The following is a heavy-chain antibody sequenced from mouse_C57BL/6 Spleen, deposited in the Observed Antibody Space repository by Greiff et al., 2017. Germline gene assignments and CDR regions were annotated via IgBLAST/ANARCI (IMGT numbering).Heavy chain of an antibody. CDR3: ARITTYYFDY. CDR2: IDPSDSDT. CDR1: GYTFTSYW. V-gene: IGHV1-52*01. J-gene: IGHJ2*01. D-gene: IGHD1-1*01. Sequence: QVQLQQPGAELVRPGSSVKLSCKASGYTFTSYWMHWVKQRPIQGLEWIGNIDPSDSDTHYTQKFKDKATLTVDNSSSTAYMQLSSLTSEDSAVYYCARITTYYFDYWGQGTTLTVSS.